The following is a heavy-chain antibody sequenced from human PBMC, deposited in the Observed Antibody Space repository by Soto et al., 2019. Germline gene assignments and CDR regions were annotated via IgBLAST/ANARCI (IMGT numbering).Heavy chain of an antibody. Sequence: GGSLRLSCAASGFTFRKYTIHWIRQRPGKGLEWVSLIDGKYVSYYADSVRGRFAISRDNRENSVSLQMTRLTTEDTAFYYCAKELSTIYFDSWGQGTRVTVSS. CDR1: GFTFRKYT. D-gene: IGHD1-1*01. J-gene: IGHJ4*02. V-gene: IGHV3-43*01. CDR2: IDGKYVS. CDR3: AKELSTIYFDS.